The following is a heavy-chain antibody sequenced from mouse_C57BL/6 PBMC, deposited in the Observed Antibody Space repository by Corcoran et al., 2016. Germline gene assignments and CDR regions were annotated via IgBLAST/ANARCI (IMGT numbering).Heavy chain of an antibody. J-gene: IGHJ2*01. CDR2: INTYSGVP. D-gene: IGHD4-1*01. CDR3: ARRLTGYFDY. CDR1: GYTFTTYG. V-gene: IGHV9-3*01. Sequence: QIQLVQSGPELKKTGETVKISCKASGYTFTTYGMSWVKQAPGKGLKWMGWINTYSGVPTYADDFKGRFAFSLETSASTAYLQINNLKNEDTATYFCARRLTGYFDYWGQGTTLTVSS.